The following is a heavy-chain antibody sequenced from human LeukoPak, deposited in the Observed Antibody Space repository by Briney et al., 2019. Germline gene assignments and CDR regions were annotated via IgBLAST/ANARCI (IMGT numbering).Heavy chain of an antibody. Sequence: GESLKISCKGSEYSFTMYWITWVRQMPGKGLEWMGIIYPGDSDSRYSPSFQGQVTISADKSISTAYLQWSSLKASDTAMYYCARRGFRSGGNCFSNAFDIWGQGTMVTVSS. D-gene: IGHD2-15*01. CDR2: IYPGDSDS. J-gene: IGHJ3*02. CDR1: EYSFTMYW. CDR3: ARRGFRSGGNCFSNAFDI. V-gene: IGHV5-51*01.